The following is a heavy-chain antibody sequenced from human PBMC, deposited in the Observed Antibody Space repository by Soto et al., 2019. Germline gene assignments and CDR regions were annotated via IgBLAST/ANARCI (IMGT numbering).Heavy chain of an antibody. V-gene: IGHV4-39*01. D-gene: IGHD3-16*01. CDR1: GGSISSSSYY. CDR3: ARHSDDYIWGTFDY. CDR2: IYYSGST. Sequence: QLQLQESGPGLVKPSETLSLTCTVSGGSISSSSYYWGWIRQPPGKGLEWIGSIYYSGSTYYNPSLKSRVTISVDTSKNQCSLKLSSVTAADTAVYYCARHSDDYIWGTFDYWGQGTLVTVSS. J-gene: IGHJ4*02.